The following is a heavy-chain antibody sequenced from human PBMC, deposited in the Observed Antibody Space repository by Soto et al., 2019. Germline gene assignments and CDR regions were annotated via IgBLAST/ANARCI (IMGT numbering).Heavy chain of an antibody. CDR1: GVSISSAAYY. J-gene: IGHJ4*02. CDR2: ISHSGST. Sequence: QVQLQESGPGLVKPSQTLSLTCTVSGVSISSAAYYWSWIRQHPGKGLEWIGYISHSGSTYYTPSLKSRVIISADTSKNQFSVNLTSVTAAATAVYYCAREYTYGSNFFDCWGQGALVTVSS. CDR3: AREYTYGSNFFDC. V-gene: IGHV4-31*03. D-gene: IGHD5-18*01.